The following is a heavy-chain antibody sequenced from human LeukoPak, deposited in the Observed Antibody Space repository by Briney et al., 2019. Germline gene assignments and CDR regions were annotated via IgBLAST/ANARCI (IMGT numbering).Heavy chain of an antibody. CDR1: GFTFSSYS. CDR2: IRSSGSTI. Sequence: GGSLRLSCAASGFTFSSYSMNWVRQAPGKGLEWVSYIRSSGSTIYYADSVKGRFTTSRDNAKNSLYLQMNSLRAEDTAVYYCAKVGFSEMEWLLYSDHWGQGTLVTVSS. D-gene: IGHD3-3*01. CDR3: AKVGFSEMEWLLYSDH. V-gene: IGHV3-48*01. J-gene: IGHJ4*02.